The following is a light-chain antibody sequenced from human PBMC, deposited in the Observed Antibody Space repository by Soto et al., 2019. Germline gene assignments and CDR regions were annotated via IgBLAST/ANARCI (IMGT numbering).Light chain of an antibody. Sequence: DIQLTQSPYTLSASVGDRVTLTCRASQSISSWLAWYQQKPGKAPKLLIYKASSLESGVPSRFSGSGSGTEFTLTISSLQPDDFATYYCQQYNSYSSFGQGTKVDIK. J-gene: IGKJ1*01. CDR3: QQYNSYSS. V-gene: IGKV1-5*03. CDR2: KAS. CDR1: QSISSW.